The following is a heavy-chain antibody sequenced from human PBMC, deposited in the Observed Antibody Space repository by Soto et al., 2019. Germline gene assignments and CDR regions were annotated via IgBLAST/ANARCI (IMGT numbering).Heavy chain of an antibody. J-gene: IGHJ6*03. CDR3: ARIGRYCSSTSCLNYYYYMDV. D-gene: IGHD2-2*01. CDR2: IYPGDSDT. Sequence: GESLKISCKGSGYSFTSDWIGWVRQMPGKGLEWMGIIYPGDSDTRYSPSFQGQVTISADKSISTAYLQWSSLKASDTAMYYCARIGRYCSSTSCLNYYYYMDVWGKGTTVTVSS. CDR1: GYSFTSDW. V-gene: IGHV5-51*01.